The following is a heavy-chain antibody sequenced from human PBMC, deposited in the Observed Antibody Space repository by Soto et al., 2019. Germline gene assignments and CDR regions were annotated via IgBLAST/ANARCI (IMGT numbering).Heavy chain of an antibody. Sequence: SETLSLTCAVYGGSFSGYYWSWIRQPPGKGLEWIGEINHSGSTNYNPSLKSRVTISVDTSKNQFSLKLSSVTAADTAVYYCARSGYFWDDFWSGPHPPNDAFDIWGQGTMVTVS. J-gene: IGHJ3*02. CDR3: ARSGYFWDDFWSGPHPPNDAFDI. CDR1: GGSFSGYY. V-gene: IGHV4-34*01. CDR2: INHSGST. D-gene: IGHD3-3*01.